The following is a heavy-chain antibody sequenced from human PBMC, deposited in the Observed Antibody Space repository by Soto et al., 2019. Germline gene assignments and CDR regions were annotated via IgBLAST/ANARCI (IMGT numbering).Heavy chain of an antibody. CDR1: GGSINNHY. D-gene: IGHD7-27*01. J-gene: IGHJ4*02. CDR2: IYYTGRT. V-gene: IGHV4-59*11. Sequence: QVHLQESGPGLVKPSETLSLTCTVSGGSINNHYWSWIRQPPGKGLEWIGDIYYTGRTNYTTYLNSRVTMSVDTSKNQFSLNLTSLTAADAAIYYCARANWYFEDWGQGTLVTVAA. CDR3: ARANWYFED.